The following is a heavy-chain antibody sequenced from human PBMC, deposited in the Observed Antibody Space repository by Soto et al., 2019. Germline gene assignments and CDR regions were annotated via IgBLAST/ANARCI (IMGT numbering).Heavy chain of an antibody. J-gene: IGHJ5*02. Sequence: PGGSLRLSCAASGFTFSSCAMSWIRQAPGKGLEWVSDISSSSSYTKYEDSVKGRFTISRDNAKKSLYLQMNSLRAEDTAVYYCARRYCSSTSCYNWFDPRGQGTLVTVPS. CDR1: GFTFSSCA. CDR2: ISSSSSYT. CDR3: ARRYCSSTSCYNWFDP. D-gene: IGHD2-2*01. V-gene: IGHV3-11*03.